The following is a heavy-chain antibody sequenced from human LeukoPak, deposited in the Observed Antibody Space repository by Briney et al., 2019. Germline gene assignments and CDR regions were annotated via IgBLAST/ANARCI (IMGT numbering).Heavy chain of an antibody. V-gene: IGHV3-30*02. Sequence: GGSLRLSCAASAFIFSNYGMYWVRQAPGKGLEWVAYIRYDGSNEYYADSVKGRFTISRDNSKNTLYLQMNSLRAEDTAVYYCARRAGAYSHPYDYWGQGTLVTVSS. CDR1: AFIFSNYG. D-gene: IGHD4/OR15-4a*01. J-gene: IGHJ4*02. CDR3: ARRAGAYSHPYDY. CDR2: IRYDGSNE.